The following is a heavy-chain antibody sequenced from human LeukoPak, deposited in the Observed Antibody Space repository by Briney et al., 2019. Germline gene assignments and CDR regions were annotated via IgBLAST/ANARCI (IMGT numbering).Heavy chain of an antibody. CDR3: ARVARDYYDSSGYYYFDY. CDR2: ISSSSSYI. D-gene: IGHD3-22*01. V-gene: IGHV3-21*01. CDR1: GFTFSYYS. Sequence: GGSLRLSCAATGFTFSYYSMNWVRQAPGKGLEWVSSISSSSSYIYYADSVKGRFTISRDNAKNSLYLQMNSLRAEDTAVYYCARVARDYYDSSGYYYFDYWGQGTLVTVSS. J-gene: IGHJ4*02.